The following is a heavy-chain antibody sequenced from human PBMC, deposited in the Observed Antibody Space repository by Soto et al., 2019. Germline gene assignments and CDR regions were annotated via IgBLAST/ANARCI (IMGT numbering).Heavy chain of an antibody. J-gene: IGHJ5*02. V-gene: IGHV4-59*01. CDR2: IYYSGST. Sequence: QVQLQESGPGLVKPSETLSLTCTVSGGSISSYYWSWIRQPPGKGLEWIGYIYYSGSTNYNPSLKSRVTISVDTSKNQFSLKLSSVTAADTAVYYCARASRSGGYDFWSGYYGTGNSYNWFDPWGQGTLVTVSS. CDR1: GGSISSYY. D-gene: IGHD3-3*01. CDR3: ARASRSGGYDFWSGYYGTGNSYNWFDP.